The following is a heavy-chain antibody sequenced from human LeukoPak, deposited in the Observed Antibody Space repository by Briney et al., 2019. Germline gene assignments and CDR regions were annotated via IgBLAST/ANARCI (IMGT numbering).Heavy chain of an antibody. D-gene: IGHD1-26*01. Sequence: ASVKVSCKASGYTLTGYYMHWVRQAPGQGLEWMGWINPNSGGTNYAQKFQGRVTMTRDTSISTAYMELSRLRSDDTAVYYCASLPVADGELFDYWGQGTLVTVSS. CDR2: INPNSGGT. V-gene: IGHV1-2*02. J-gene: IGHJ4*02. CDR3: ASLPVADGELFDY. CDR1: GYTLTGYY.